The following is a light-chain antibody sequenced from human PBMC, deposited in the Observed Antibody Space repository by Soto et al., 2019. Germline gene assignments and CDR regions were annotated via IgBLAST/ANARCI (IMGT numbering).Light chain of an antibody. CDR1: RSDIGSYNY. V-gene: IGLV2-14*01. CDR2: GVS. J-gene: IGLJ1*01. CDR3: ISYTGSRTSYV. Sequence: QSALTQPASVSGSPGQSITISCSGTRSDIGSYNYVAWYQQFPGKTPKNLIYGVSNRPSGVYSRFSGSKSGNTASLTISGLQAEDEADYYCISYTGSRTSYVFGSGTQLTVL.